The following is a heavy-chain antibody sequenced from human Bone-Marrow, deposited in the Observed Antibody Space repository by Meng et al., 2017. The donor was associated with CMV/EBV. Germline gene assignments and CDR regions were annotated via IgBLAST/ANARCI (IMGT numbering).Heavy chain of an antibody. J-gene: IGHJ4*02. D-gene: IGHD2/OR15-2a*01. CDR1: GFTFSSFG. V-gene: IGHV3-30*02. CDR2: IRSDSSNT. CDR3: ASSPGYYDY. Sequence: GESLKISCAASGFTFSSFGMHWVRQPPGEGLEWVAFIRSDSSNTYYADSVKGRFTISRDNSKNTLYLQMNSLRAEDTAVYYCASSPGYYDYWGQGTLVTVYS.